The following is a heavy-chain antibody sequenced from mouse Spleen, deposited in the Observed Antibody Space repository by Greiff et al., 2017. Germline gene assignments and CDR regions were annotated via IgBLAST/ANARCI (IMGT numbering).Heavy chain of an antibody. CDR2: INYDGSST. D-gene: IGHD1-1*01. CDR1: GFTFSDYY. J-gene: IGHJ4*01. V-gene: IGHV5-16*01. Sequence: EVHLVESEGGLVQPGSSMKLSCTASGFTFSDYYMAWVRQVPEKGLEWVANINYDGSSTYYLDSLKSRFIISRDNAKNILYLQMSSLKSEDTATYYCARDGYYYGAMDYWGQGTSVTVSS. CDR3: ARDGYYYGAMDY.